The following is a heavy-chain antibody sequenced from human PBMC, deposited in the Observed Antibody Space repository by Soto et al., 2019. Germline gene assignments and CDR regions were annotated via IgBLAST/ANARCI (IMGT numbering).Heavy chain of an antibody. CDR2: ILPSCGTT. Sequence: QEQLVQSGAEVKEPGASVKISCKAHGYTFTTSYVNWVRQAPGQGLEWMGIILPSCGTTSDAQNCQGRITMTRDTSTSTAYMELSSTSIEDTAVYYCARAGGYSFGRPRTWFDPWGQGTRVTVSS. J-gene: IGHJ5*02. D-gene: IGHD5-12*01. CDR3: ARAGGYSFGRPRTWFDP. V-gene: IGHV1-46*01. CDR1: GYTFTTSY.